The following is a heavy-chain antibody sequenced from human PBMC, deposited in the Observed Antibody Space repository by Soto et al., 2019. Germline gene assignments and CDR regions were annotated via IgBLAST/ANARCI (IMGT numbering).Heavy chain of an antibody. CDR1: GFTFSSYS. Sequence: PGGSLRLSCAASGFTFSSYSMNWVRQAPGKGLEWVSSISSSSSYIYYADSVKGRFTISRDNSKNTLNLQMSSLRAEDTAVYYCAKDLTGGALGGKGPLATVP. CDR2: ISSSSSYI. CDR3: AKDLTGGAL. J-gene: IGHJ4*02. V-gene: IGHV3-21*04. D-gene: IGHD1-26*01.